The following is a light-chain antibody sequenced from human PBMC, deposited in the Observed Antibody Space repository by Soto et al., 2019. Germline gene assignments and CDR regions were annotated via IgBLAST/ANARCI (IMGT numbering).Light chain of an antibody. CDR1: QSVYNN. CDR2: GAS. Sequence: EIVMTQSPATLSVSPGERATLSCRASQSVYNNLAWYQQKPGQAPRLLIYGASNRATGIPARFSGSGSGTDFTLTISSLEPEDFAVYYCQQRSNWPQLTFGGGTKVEIK. J-gene: IGKJ4*01. V-gene: IGKV3-11*01. CDR3: QQRSNWPQLT.